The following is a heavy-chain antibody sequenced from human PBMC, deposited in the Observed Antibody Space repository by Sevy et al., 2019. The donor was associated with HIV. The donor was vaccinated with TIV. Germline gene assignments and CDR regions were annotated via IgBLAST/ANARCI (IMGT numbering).Heavy chain of an antibody. CDR3: VRRGVDAYNVYFDL. D-gene: IGHD3-10*01. J-gene: IGHJ4*02. CDR2: ISTGTDHI. Sequence: GGSLRLSCTASGFTFSAYSMNWVRQAPGKGLEWLSYISTGTDHIYYADSAKGRFTISRDDAKKSVYLEMKSLRDKDTALYYCVRRGVDAYNVYFDLWGQGTLVTVSS. V-gene: IGHV3-21*05. CDR1: GFTFSAYS.